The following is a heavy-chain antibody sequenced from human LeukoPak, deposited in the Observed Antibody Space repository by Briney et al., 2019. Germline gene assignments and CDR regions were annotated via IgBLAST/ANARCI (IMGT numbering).Heavy chain of an antibody. CDR2: IYHSGST. J-gene: IGHJ5*02. Sequence: SQTLSLTCAVSGGSISSGGYSWSWIRQPPGKGLEWIGYIYHSGSTYYNPSLKSRVTISVDTSKNQFPLKLSSVTAADTAVYYCASLYGSGSYYTLNWFDPWGQGTLVTVSS. CDR3: ASLYGSGSYYTLNWFDP. V-gene: IGHV4-30-2*05. CDR1: GGSISSGGYS. D-gene: IGHD3-10*01.